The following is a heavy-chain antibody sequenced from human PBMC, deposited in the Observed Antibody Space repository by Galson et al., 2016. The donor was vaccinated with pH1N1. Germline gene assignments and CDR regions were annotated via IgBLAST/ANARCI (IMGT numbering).Heavy chain of an antibody. Sequence: SVKVSCKASGYTFTDYDINWVRQGTGQGLEWMGWMNPNNDNTGYAQKFQGRVTMTRNTSISTAYTELSSLRSEDTAVYYCARGGYCSGGSCYDVFDYWDQGTLVTVS. D-gene: IGHD2-15*01. CDR1: GYTFTDYD. CDR3: ARGGYCSGGSCYDVFDY. J-gene: IGHJ4*02. V-gene: IGHV1-8*01. CDR2: MNPNNDNT.